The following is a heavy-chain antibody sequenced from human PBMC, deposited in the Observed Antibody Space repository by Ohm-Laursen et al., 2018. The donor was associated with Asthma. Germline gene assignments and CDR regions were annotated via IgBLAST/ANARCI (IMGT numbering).Heavy chain of an antibody. D-gene: IGHD3-22*01. V-gene: IGHV4-30-4*01. J-gene: IGHJ4*02. Sequence: TLSLTCSVSGGSISTDDYYWSWIRQPPGKGLEWIGYIYHSGTTYYKSSLQSRVTISVDTSKNQFSLSLSSVTAADTAVYYCARVLDDSSGYGFDFWGQGTLVTVSS. CDR3: ARVLDDSSGYGFDF. CDR1: GGSISTDDYY. CDR2: IYHSGTT.